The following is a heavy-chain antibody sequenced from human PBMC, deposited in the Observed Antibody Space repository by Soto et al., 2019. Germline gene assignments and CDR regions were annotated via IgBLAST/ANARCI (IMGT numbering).Heavy chain of an antibody. J-gene: IGHJ4*02. CDR2: ISGSGDAK. CDR3: AKDFDSDETSHGPNDY. CDR1: GFSFISYG. V-gene: IGHV3-23*01. D-gene: IGHD3-22*01. Sequence: EVHLLESGGGLVRPGESLRLPGVASGFSFISYGMSWFRQAPGKGREWASIISGSGDAKYYADSVKGRFTISRDNSKNTMYLQMDSLRAEDTAVYYCAKDFDSDETSHGPNDYWGQGTLVTVSS.